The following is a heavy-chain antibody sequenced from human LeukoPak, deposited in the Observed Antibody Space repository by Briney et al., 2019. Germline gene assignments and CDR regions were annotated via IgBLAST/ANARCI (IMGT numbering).Heavy chain of an antibody. CDR1: GFAFNTYA. Sequence: PGRSLRLSCAASGFAFNTYAMHWVRQAPGQGLEWVALIWHDGSHKFYSNSVRGQFTISRDNSKNTVSLQMNNLRPEDTAVYYCARDTYYDSSGYTYYYYGMDVWGQGTTVTVSS. D-gene: IGHD3-22*01. V-gene: IGHV3-33*01. J-gene: IGHJ6*02. CDR3: ARDTYYDSSGYTYYYYGMDV. CDR2: IWHDGSHK.